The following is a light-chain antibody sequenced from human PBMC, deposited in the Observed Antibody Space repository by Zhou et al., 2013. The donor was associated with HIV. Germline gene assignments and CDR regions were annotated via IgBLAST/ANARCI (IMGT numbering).Light chain of an antibody. V-gene: IGKV1-39*01. CDR1: QSISIY. Sequence: DTQMTQSPSSLSASVGDRVTITCRASQSISIYLNWYQQKPGKAPKLLIYGASSLQSRVPSRFSGGGSGADFSLTISNLQPEDFATYYCQQTFSSPYSFGPGDQRWRSN. CDR2: GAS. J-gene: IGKJ2*03. CDR3: QQTFSSPYS.